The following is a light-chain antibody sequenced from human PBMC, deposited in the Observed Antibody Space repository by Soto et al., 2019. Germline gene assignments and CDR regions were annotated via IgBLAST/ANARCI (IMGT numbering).Light chain of an antibody. V-gene: IGKV3-11*01. CDR1: QSVMTK. CDR3: QQRSNWPPIT. J-gene: IGKJ5*01. Sequence: EIVLTQSPGTLSLSPGERATLSCRASQSVMTKLAWYQKKPGQAPRLLMYSASIRATGIPARFSGSGSGTDFTLTISSLEPEDFAVYYCQQRSNWPPITFGQGTRLEI. CDR2: SAS.